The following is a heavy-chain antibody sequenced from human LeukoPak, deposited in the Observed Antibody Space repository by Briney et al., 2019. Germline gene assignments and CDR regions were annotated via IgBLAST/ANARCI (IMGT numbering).Heavy chain of an antibody. Sequence: SETLSLTCTVSGGSISSSNYYWGWIRQPPGKGLEWIGSMYYSGSIFYNPSLKSRVTISINTSKNQFSLKVSSVTAADTAVYYCARARVPGSYSPKGPFDYWGQGTLVTVSS. D-gene: IGHD3-10*01. J-gene: IGHJ4*02. CDR1: GGSISSSNYY. CDR3: ARARVPGSYSPKGPFDY. CDR2: MYYSGSI. V-gene: IGHV4-39*07.